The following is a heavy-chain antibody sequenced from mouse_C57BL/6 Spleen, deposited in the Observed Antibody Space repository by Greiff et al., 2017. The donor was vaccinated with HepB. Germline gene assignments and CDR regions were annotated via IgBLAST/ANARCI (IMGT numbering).Heavy chain of an antibody. Sequence: VQLKESGGGLVKPGGSLKLSCAASGFTFSDYGMHWVRQAPEKGLEWVAYISSGSSTIYYADTVKGRFTISRDNAKNTLFLQMTSLRSEDTAMYYCARDYGSTDYFDYWGQGTTLTVSS. CDR2: ISSGSSTI. CDR1: GFTFSDYG. V-gene: IGHV5-17*01. CDR3: ARDYGSTDYFDY. J-gene: IGHJ2*01. D-gene: IGHD1-1*01.